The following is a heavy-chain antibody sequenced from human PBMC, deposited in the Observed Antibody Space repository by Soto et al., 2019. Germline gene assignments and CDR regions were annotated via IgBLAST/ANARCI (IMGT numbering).Heavy chain of an antibody. D-gene: IGHD1-26*01. CDR3: ARDGSGSGSYQLDI. CDR1: GFTFTACG. CDR2: IWYDGSNK. V-gene: IGHV3-33*01. J-gene: IGHJ4*02. Sequence: GGSLRLSCAASGFTFTACGMHWVRQAPGKGLEWVAVIWYDGSNKYYADSVKGRFTISRDNSKNTLYLQMNSLRSEDTAVYYCARDGSGSGSYQLDIGGQGTLVTVSS.